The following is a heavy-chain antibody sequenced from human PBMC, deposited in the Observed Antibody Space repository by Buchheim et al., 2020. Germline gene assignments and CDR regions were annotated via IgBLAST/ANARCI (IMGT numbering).Heavy chain of an antibody. CDR3: ARVGRGYSSSSPSDTFDY. Sequence: EVQLVESGGGLVQPGGSLRLSCAASGFTFSSYSMNWVRQAPGKGLEWVSYISSSSSTIYYADSVKGRFTISRDYAKHSLSLQMNSLRAEDTAVYYCARVGRGYSSSSPSDTFDYWGQGTL. J-gene: IGHJ4*02. CDR1: GFTFSSYS. CDR2: ISSSSSTI. V-gene: IGHV3-48*01. D-gene: IGHD6-6*01.